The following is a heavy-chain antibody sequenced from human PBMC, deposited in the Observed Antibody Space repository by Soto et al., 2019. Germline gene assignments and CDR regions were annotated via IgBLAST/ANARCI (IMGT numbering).Heavy chain of an antibody. D-gene: IGHD4-4*01. CDR1: GGTFSTSA. CDR3: ARDKDRLQLGGNYYYILDV. J-gene: IGHJ6*02. CDR2: IMPVFPTP. Sequence: QVQLVQSGAEVKKPGSSVKVSCKASGGTFSTSAISWVRQAPGQGLEWVGGIMPVFPTPDYAQNFQGRVTITADEPTTTAYLELPSLRADDTAVYCCARDKDRLQLGGNYYYILDVWGQGTAITVSS. V-gene: IGHV1-69*12.